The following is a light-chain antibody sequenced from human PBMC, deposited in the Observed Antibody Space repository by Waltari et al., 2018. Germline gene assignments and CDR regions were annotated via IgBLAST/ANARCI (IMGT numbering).Light chain of an antibody. V-gene: IGKV1-5*03. CDR2: KAS. CDR3: QQYKSYSQT. Sequence: DIQMNQSPSTLAATVGDRVTITCRASQRISTSLDWSQQKPGKAPKILIYKASTLDSGVPSRFSGSGSGTEFTLTISSLQPDDFATYHCQQYKSYSQTFGQGTKVEIK. CDR1: QRISTS. J-gene: IGKJ1*01.